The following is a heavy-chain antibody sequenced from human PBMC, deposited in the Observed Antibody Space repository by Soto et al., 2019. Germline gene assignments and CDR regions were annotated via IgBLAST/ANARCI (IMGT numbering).Heavy chain of an antibody. Sequence: GESLKISCKGSGYSFTSYWIGWVRQMPGKGLELMGIIYPGDSDTRYSPSFQGQVTISADKSISTAYLQWSSLKASDAAMYYCARTAAAGKYYYGMDVWGQGTTVTVSS. CDR1: GYSFTSYW. CDR2: IYPGDSDT. V-gene: IGHV5-51*01. CDR3: ARTAAAGKYYYGMDV. D-gene: IGHD6-13*01. J-gene: IGHJ6*02.